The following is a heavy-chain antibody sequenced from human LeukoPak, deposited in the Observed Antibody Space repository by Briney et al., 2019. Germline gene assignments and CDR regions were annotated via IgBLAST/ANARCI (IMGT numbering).Heavy chain of an antibody. CDR2: VYSGDLT. V-gene: IGHV3-66*01. J-gene: IGHJ6*02. D-gene: IGHD6-19*01. CDR3: VRDRWPGLGDF. Sequence: GGALRQGCAASGFIVSENYMSWVRQAPGKVLELVSTVYSGDLTFTEDPVKGRFNISRDNSKNTLDLQMSSLRAEDTAVYYCVRDRWPGLGDFWGQGTTVTVSS. CDR1: GFIVSENY.